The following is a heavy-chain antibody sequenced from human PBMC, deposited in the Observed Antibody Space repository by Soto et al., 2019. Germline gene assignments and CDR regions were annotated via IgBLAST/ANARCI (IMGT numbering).Heavy chain of an antibody. CDR3: ARDGVAAGNINFDY. V-gene: IGHV1-3*01. D-gene: IGHD6-25*01. CDR1: GYIFTKSA. Sequence: ASVKVSCKASGYIFTKSAMHWVRQAPGQRLEWMGWISGGNGNTKYSPKLQDRVTITRDTSASTAYMELSSLRSEDTALYYCARDGVAAGNINFDYWGQGPLVTVS. J-gene: IGHJ4*02. CDR2: ISGGNGNT.